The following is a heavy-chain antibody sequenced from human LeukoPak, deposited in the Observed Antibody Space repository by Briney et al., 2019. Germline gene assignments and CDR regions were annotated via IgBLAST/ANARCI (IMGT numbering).Heavy chain of an antibody. CDR2: IKQDGSEK. J-gene: IGHJ4*02. CDR3: ARDPTGSSFDY. V-gene: IGHV3-7*01. CDR1: GFTFSSYA. D-gene: IGHD2-15*01. Sequence: GGSLRLSCAASGFTFSSYAMHWVRQAPGKGLEWVANIKQDGSEKYYVDSVKGRFTISRDNAKNSLYLQMNSLRAEDTAVYYCARDPTGSSFDYWGQGTLVTVSS.